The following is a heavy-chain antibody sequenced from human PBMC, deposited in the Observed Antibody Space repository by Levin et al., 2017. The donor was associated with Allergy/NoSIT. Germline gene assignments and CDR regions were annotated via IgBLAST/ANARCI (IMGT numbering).Heavy chain of an antibody. D-gene: IGHD3-16*01. V-gene: IGHV3-64D*06. CDR3: VKVMITGLAYFDY. Sequence: GESLKISCSASGFTFNTYPIHWVRQAPGKRLEYVSAISSHGGDTYYADSVKGSFTISRDNSKNTVYLQMSSLRAEDTAVYYCVKVMITGLAYFDYWGQGTLVTVSS. CDR2: ISSHGGDT. J-gene: IGHJ4*02. CDR1: GFTFNTYP.